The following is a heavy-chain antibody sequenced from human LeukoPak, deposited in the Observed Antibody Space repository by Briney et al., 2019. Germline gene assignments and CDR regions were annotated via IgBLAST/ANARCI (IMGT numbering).Heavy chain of an antibody. J-gene: IGHJ4*02. V-gene: IGHV4-4*07. CDR1: GGSISSYY. CDR3: ARPRLLFGSGPILV. CDR2: IYTSGST. D-gene: IGHD3-10*01. Sequence: SETLSLTCTVSGGSISSYYWTWIRQPAGKGLEWIGRIYTSGSTNYNPSLKSRVNISIDTSKNQFSLRLTSVTAADTAVYFCARPRLLFGSGPILVWGQGTLVTVSS.